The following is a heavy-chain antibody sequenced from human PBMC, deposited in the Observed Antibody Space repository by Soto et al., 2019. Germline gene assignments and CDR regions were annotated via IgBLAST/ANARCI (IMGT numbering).Heavy chain of an antibody. J-gene: IGHJ4*02. D-gene: IGHD4-4*01. CDR3: AKSPAREYSLTFFGY. CDR2: ISSSGYRT. V-gene: IGHV3-23*01. CDR1: ELNCINHA. Sequence: LRDSYTAAELNCINHAVSWISQNQGKGLQWVSTISSSGYRTYYADSVKGRFTISRDNSKNTLYLQLDSLRADHTAVYFCAKSPAREYSLTFFGYWVQGALVPVFS.